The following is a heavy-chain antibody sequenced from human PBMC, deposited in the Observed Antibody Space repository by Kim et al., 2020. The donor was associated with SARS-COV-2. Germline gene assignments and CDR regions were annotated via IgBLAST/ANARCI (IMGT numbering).Heavy chain of an antibody. CDR2: LSGSGANT. V-gene: IGHV3-23*01. J-gene: IGHJ4*02. CDR3: AKGDQTVLYYDRGYDY. CDR1: GFTFSSYA. D-gene: IGHD3-10*02. Sequence: GGSLRLSCAASGFTFSSYALSWVRQAPGKGLEWVSGLSGSGANTYYADSVKGRFTISRDNSKSMLYLWMTSLKVEDMAMYYCAKGDQTVLYYDRGYDYWGRGTLVTVSS.